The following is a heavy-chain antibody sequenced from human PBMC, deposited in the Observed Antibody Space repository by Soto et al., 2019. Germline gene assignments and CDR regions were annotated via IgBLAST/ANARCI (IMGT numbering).Heavy chain of an antibody. D-gene: IGHD1-26*01. CDR2: ISSSSSYI. CDR3: ARDRHYYSGSYGY. J-gene: IGHJ4*02. Sequence: EVQLVESGGGLVKPGGSLRLSCAASGFTFSSYSMNWVRQAPGKGLEWVSSISSSSSYIYYADSVKGRFTISRDNAKNSLYLQTNSLRAEDTAVYYCARDRHYYSGSYGYWGLGTLVTVSS. V-gene: IGHV3-21*01. CDR1: GFTFSSYS.